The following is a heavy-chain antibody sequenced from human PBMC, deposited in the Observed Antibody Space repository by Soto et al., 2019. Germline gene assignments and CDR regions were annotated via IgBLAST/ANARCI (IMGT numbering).Heavy chain of an antibody. CDR2: IYHSGST. V-gene: IGHV4-4*02. Sequence: QVQLQESGPGLVNPSWTLSLTCAVASGSSSSSNWWSWVRQPPGNGLEWIGEIYHSGSTNYTPSLKSRVTISVDKSKNPFYLKLSSVTAADTAVYYCARGLGSSQYRGFDYWGQGTLVTVSS. D-gene: IGHD6-13*01. J-gene: IGHJ4*02. CDR3: ARGLGSSQYRGFDY. CDR1: SGSSSSSNW.